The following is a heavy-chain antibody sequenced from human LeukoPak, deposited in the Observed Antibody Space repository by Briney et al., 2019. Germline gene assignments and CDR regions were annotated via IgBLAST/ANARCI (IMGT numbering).Heavy chain of an antibody. CDR3: ARDRSWAAAWAGDDY. CDR1: SFTFSSYN. CDR2: ISSSGSYI. V-gene: IGHV3-21*01. Sequence: PGGSLRLSCAASSFTFSSYNMNWVRQAPGKGLEWVSSISSSGSYIYYRDSVKGRFTISRDNAKNSLYLQMNSLRAEDTAVYYCARDRSWAAAWAGDDYWGQGTLVTVSS. D-gene: IGHD6-13*01. J-gene: IGHJ4*02.